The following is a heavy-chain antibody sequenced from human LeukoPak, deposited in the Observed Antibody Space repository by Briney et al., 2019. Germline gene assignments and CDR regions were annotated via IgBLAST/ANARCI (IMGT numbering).Heavy chain of an antibody. J-gene: IGHJ4*02. CDR1: GFTFSSYW. CDR3: ARGQHLSALFDY. Sequence: GGSLRLSCAASGFTFSSYWMHWVRQAPGKGLMWVSRINSDGSTTNYADSVKGRFTISRDNAKNSLYLQMNSLRAEDTAVYYCARGQHLSALFDYWGQGALVTVSS. CDR2: INSDGSTT. V-gene: IGHV3-74*01. D-gene: IGHD6-13*01.